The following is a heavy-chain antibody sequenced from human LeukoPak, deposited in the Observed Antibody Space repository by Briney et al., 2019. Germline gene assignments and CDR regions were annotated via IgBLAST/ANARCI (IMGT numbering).Heavy chain of an antibody. Sequence: GGSLRLSCAASGLTFIDAWMTWVRQAPGKGLEWVAVIWYDGSNKYYADSVKGRFTISRDNSKNTLYLQMSSLRAEDTAVYYCARGYNWNYEDLGFFDYWGQGTLVTVSS. CDR3: ARGYNWNYEDLGFFDY. V-gene: IGHV3-33*08. CDR1: GLTFIDAW. D-gene: IGHD1-7*01. CDR2: IWYDGSNK. J-gene: IGHJ4*02.